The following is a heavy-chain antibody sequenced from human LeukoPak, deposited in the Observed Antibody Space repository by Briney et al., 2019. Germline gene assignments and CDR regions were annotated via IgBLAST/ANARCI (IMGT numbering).Heavy chain of an antibody. Sequence: GASVKVSCKASGYTFTGYYMHWVRQAPGQGLEWMGWINPNSGGTNYAQKFQGRVTMTRDTSISTAYMELSRLRSDYTAVYYCATLTGTTSELIDYWGQGTLVTVSS. D-gene: IGHD1-20*01. V-gene: IGHV1-2*02. CDR2: INPNSGGT. CDR3: ATLTGTTSELIDY. J-gene: IGHJ4*02. CDR1: GYTFTGYY.